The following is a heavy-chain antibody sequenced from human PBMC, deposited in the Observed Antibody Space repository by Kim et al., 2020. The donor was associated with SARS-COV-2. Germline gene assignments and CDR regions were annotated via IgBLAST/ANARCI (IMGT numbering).Heavy chain of an antibody. CDR2: GST. J-gene: IGHJ5*02. Sequence: GSTYYNPSLKSRVTISVDTSKNQFSLKLSSVTAADTAVYYCARWLYSLDPWGQGTLVTVSS. V-gene: IGHV4-31*02. D-gene: IGHD3-22*01. CDR3: ARWLYSLDP.